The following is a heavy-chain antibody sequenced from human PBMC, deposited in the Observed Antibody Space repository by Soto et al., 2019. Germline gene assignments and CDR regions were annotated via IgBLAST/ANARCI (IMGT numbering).Heavy chain of an antibody. V-gene: IGHV4-31*03. D-gene: IGHD3-10*01. CDR3: ARDYYYGSGSYYKGPYYYYYYGMDV. Sequence: SETLSLTCTVSGGSISSGGYYWSWIRQHPGKGLEWIGYIYYSGSTYYNPSLKSRVTISVDTSKNQFSLKPSSVTAADTAVYYCARDYYYGSGSYYKGPYYYYYYGMDVWGQGTTVTVSS. CDR2: IYYSGST. J-gene: IGHJ6*02. CDR1: GGSISSGGYY.